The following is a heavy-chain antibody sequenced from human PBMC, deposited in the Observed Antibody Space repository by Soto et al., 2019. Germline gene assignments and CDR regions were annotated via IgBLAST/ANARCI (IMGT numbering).Heavy chain of an antibody. D-gene: IGHD6-6*01. CDR1: GFTFDDYA. CDR2: ISWNSGSI. J-gene: IGHJ4*02. CDR3: AKDYIAARKGGFDY. Sequence: EVQLVESGGSLVQPGRSLRLSCAASGFTFDDYAMHWVRQAPGKGLEWVSGISWNSGSIGYADSVKGRFTISRDNAKNSLYLQMNSLRAEDTALYYCAKDYIAARKGGFDYWGQGTLVTVSS. V-gene: IGHV3-9*01.